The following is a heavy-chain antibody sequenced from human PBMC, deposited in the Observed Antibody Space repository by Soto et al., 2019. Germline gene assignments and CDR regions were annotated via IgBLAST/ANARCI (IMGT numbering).Heavy chain of an antibody. CDR3: ARGGELAGWMPFDS. J-gene: IGHJ4*02. CDR1: GRTFNTYG. Sequence: QVHLVQSGAEVKNPGSSVKVSCRASGRTFNTYGFNWVRQAPGQRLEWMGGIIPLFGTTTYAQNFQGRVTITADQSTTTAYMEMSGLTSEDTAVYFCARGGELAGWMPFDSWGQGTLVTVSS. CDR2: IIPLFGTT. V-gene: IGHV1-69*01. D-gene: IGHD6-19*01.